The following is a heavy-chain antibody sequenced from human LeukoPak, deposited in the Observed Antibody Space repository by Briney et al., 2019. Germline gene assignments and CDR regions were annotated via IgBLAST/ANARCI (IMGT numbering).Heavy chain of an antibody. CDR1: GFTFSSYA. D-gene: IGHD6-19*01. J-gene: IGHJ4*02. CDR2: ISGSGGST. V-gene: IGHV3-23*01. Sequence: GGSLRLSCAASGFTFSSYAMSWVRQAPGKGLEWVSAISGSGGSTYYADSVKGRFTISRDNSKNTLFLQMNSLRAEDTAVYYCAKDHPTPGWSPGAYYFDYWGQGTLVTVSS. CDR3: AKDHPTPGWSPGAYYFDY.